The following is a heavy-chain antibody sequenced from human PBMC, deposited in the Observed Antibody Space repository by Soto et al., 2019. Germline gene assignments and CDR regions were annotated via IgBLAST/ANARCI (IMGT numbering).Heavy chain of an antibody. CDR2: ISGGAAT. CDR3: AKGSHIAARPFFFDS. V-gene: IGHV3-23*01. J-gene: IGHJ4*02. CDR1: GFNFRSFA. Sequence: EVQLLESGGGLVQPGESLRLSCAASGFNFRSFAMNWVRQAPGKGLEWVSTISGGAATTYADSVKGRLTISRDNSKNTVSLQMNSLTAEDTAVYYCAKGSHIAARPFFFDSWGRGNLVTVSS. D-gene: IGHD6-6*01.